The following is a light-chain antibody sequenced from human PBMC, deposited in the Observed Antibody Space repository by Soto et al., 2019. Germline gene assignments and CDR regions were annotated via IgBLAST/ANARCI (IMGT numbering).Light chain of an antibody. CDR3: QQYNYWPPWT. V-gene: IGKV3-15*01. Sequence: EIVMTQSPATLSVSPGERATLSCRASQSVRSNLAWYQQKPGQAPRLLMYDASTRATGIPARFSGSGSGTEFTLTISSLQSEDFAVYYCQQYNYWPPWTFGQGTKVDI. J-gene: IGKJ1*01. CDR2: DAS. CDR1: QSVRSN.